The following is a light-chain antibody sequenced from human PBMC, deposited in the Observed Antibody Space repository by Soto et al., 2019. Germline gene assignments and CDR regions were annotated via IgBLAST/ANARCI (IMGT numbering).Light chain of an antibody. Sequence: EIVLTQSPATLSLSPGERATLSCRASQSISTYLAWYQHKPGQAPRLLIYDASTRATGIPARFSGSGSGTDFTLTISSLEPEDFAVYFCQLRSNWPPTWTFGQGTKGEVK. CDR3: QLRSNWPPTWT. J-gene: IGKJ1*01. CDR2: DAS. CDR1: QSISTY. V-gene: IGKV3-11*01.